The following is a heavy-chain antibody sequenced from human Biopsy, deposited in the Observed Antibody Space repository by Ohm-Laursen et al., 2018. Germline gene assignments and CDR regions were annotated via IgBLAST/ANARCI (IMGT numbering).Heavy chain of an antibody. J-gene: IGHJ4*02. D-gene: IGHD4-11*01. V-gene: IGHV4-59*01. CDR3: ARSNGYGDYRFDD. CDR2: ISYTGDT. Sequence: SETLSLTCTVSGDSISGDFWSWIRQTPGKGLEWIGYISYTGDTNYNPSLESRITISLDTSKNQFSLMLSSVTAADTAVYYCARSNGYGDYRFDDWGQGTLVTVAS. CDR1: GDSISGDF.